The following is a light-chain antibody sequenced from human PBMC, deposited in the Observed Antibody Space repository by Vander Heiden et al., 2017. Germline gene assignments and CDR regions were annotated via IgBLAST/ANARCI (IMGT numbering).Light chain of an antibody. CDR2: WAS. V-gene: IGKV4-1*01. CDR1: QSVLYSSNNNNY. CDR3: QQYYIAPLT. J-gene: IGKJ4*02. Sequence: DIVMTQSPDSLAGSLGERATINCKSSQSVLYSSNNNNYLAWYQQKPGQPPKLLIYWASTRQSGVPDRFSGSGSGTDFTLTISSLQADDVAVYYCQQYYIAPLTFGGGTRVEIK.